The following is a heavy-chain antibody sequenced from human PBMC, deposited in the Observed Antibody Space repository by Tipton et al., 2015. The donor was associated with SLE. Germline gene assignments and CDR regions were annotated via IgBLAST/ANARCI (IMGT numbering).Heavy chain of an antibody. V-gene: IGHV5-51*01. Sequence: QLVQSGAEVKKPGESLKISCKASGYSFSNYWIGWVRQVPGKGLEWMGIIYPGDSQTRYSPSFQGQVTISADKSITTAYLQWSSLKASDTAIYYCARHDYADYSPYWGQGTLVTVSS. J-gene: IGHJ4*02. D-gene: IGHD4-17*01. CDR3: ARHDYADYSPY. CDR1: GYSFSNYW. CDR2: IYPGDSQT.